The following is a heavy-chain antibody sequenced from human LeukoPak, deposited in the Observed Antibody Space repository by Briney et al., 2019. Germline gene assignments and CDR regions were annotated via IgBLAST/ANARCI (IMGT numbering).Heavy chain of an antibody. CDR3: AKGGDGYNPVNWFDP. Sequence: SETLSLTCTVSGGSISSYYWSWIRQPAGKGLEWIGRIYSTGSTNYNPSLKSRVTMSVDTSKNQFSLKLSSVTAADTAVYYCAKGGDGYNPVNWFDPWGQGTLVTVSS. D-gene: IGHD5-24*01. J-gene: IGHJ5*02. CDR2: IYSTGST. V-gene: IGHV4-4*07. CDR1: GGSISSYY.